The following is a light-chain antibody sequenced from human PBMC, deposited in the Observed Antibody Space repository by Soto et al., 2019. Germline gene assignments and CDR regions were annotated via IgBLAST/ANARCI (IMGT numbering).Light chain of an antibody. CDR3: HQRSNWPLT. Sequence: ELVLTQSPATRSLSPGERASLSGRASQSVRTYLAWYQPKPGQAPRPLIYDAANRATGVPARFSGSGSGTDFTLTISGLEPEDFAVYYWHQRSNWPLTFGGGTKVDVK. CDR2: DAA. V-gene: IGKV3-11*01. CDR1: QSVRTY. J-gene: IGKJ4*02.